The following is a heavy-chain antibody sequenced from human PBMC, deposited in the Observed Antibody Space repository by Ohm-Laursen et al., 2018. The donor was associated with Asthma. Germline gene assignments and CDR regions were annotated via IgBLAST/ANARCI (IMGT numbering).Heavy chain of an antibody. D-gene: IGHD1-26*01. CDR2: IYYSGST. CDR1: GDSISSGGYY. CDR3: ARDQIVGATTGGGYYYYGMDV. Sequence: SDTLSLTCSVSGDSISSGGYYWSWIRQHPGKGLEWIGYIYYSGSTYYNPSLKSRVTISVDTSKNQFSLKLSSVTAADTAVYYCARDQIVGATTGGGYYYYGMDVWGQGTTVTVSS. J-gene: IGHJ6*02. V-gene: IGHV4-31*03.